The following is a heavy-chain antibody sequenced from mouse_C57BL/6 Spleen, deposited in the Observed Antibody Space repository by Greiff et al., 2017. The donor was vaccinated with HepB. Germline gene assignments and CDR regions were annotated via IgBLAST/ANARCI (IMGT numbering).Heavy chain of an antibody. CDR3: ARMIYDGYYFDY. Sequence: EVQGVESGGGLVQPGGSLSLSCAASGFTFTDYYMSWVRQPPGKALEWLGFIRNKANGYTTEYSASVKGRFTISRDNSQSILYLQMNALRAEDSATYYLARMIYDGYYFDYWGQGTTLTVSS. J-gene: IGHJ2*01. CDR1: GFTFTDYY. V-gene: IGHV7-3*01. CDR2: IRNKANGYTT. D-gene: IGHD2-3*01.